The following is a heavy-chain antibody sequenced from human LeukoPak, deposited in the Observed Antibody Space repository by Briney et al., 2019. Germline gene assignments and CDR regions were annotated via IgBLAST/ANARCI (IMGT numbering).Heavy chain of an antibody. Sequence: GGSLRLSCAASGFTFSGYSMNWIRQAPGKGLEWLAYITGTGSAMYYADSVKGRFTISRDNANNALYLQMNTLRADDTAVYYCARDFAMVPDYWGQGTLVTVSS. D-gene: IGHD3-10*01. CDR3: ARDFAMVPDY. CDR2: ITGTGSAM. CDR1: GFTFSGYS. V-gene: IGHV3-48*01. J-gene: IGHJ4*02.